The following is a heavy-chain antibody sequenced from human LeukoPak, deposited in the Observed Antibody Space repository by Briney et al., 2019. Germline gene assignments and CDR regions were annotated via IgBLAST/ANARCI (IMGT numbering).Heavy chain of an antibody. CDR3: AKSVFGYSSGWPFDY. CDR1: GFTFSSYG. CDR2: ISYDGSNK. Sequence: PGGSLRLSCAASGFTFSSYGMQWVRQAPGKGLEWVAVISYDGSNKYYADSVKGRFTISRDNSKNTLHLQMNSLRAEDTAVYYCAKSVFGYSSGWPFDYWGQGTLVTVSS. J-gene: IGHJ4*02. V-gene: IGHV3-30*18. D-gene: IGHD6-19*01.